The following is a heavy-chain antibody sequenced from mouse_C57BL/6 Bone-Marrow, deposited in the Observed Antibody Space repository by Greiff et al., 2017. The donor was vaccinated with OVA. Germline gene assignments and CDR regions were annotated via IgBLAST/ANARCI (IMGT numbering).Heavy chain of an antibody. D-gene: IGHD1-1*01. Sequence: EVQGVESGGGLVQPKGSLKLSCAASGFSFNTYAMNWVRQAPGKGLEWVARIRSKSNNYATYYADSVKDRFTISRDDSESMLYLQMNNLKTEDTAMYYCETTVVATYYYAMDYWGQGTSVTVSS. CDR3: ETTVVATYYYAMDY. CDR2: IRSKSNNYAT. CDR1: GFSFNTYA. V-gene: IGHV10-1*01. J-gene: IGHJ4*01.